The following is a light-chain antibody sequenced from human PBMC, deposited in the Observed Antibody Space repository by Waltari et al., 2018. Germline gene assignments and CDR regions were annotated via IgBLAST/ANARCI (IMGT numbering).Light chain of an antibody. J-gene: IGLJ3*02. CDR1: NSNIGGYNY. V-gene: IGLV2-11*01. Sequence: QSALSQPRSVSGSPGQSVTISCTGTNSNIGGYNYVSWYQHHSGKVPKLTIYDVSKRPSGVPYRFSGSTSGNTASRTISGLQAEDEAHYSCCSYAGILWVFGGGTNLTVL. CDR3: CSYAGILWV. CDR2: DVS.